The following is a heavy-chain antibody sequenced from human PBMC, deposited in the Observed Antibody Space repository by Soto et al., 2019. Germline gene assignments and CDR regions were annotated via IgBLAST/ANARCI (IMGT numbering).Heavy chain of an antibody. CDR2: ISSSSSTI. Sequence: EAQLVESGGGLVQPGGSLRLSCAASEFTFSSNSMNWVRQAPGKGLEWISYISSSSSTIYYADSVRGRFTISRDNAKNLLYLQMNSLRDEDTAVYYCARDFPPGWHFDYWGKGTLVSVSS. CDR3: ARDFPPGWHFDY. V-gene: IGHV3-48*02. D-gene: IGHD6-19*01. J-gene: IGHJ4*02. CDR1: EFTFSSNS.